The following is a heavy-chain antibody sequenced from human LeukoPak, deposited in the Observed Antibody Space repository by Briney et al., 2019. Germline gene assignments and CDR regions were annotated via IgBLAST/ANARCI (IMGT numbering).Heavy chain of an antibody. CDR3: ARGSLTGEYGMDV. CDR1: GFTFSSYE. Sequence: GGSLRLSCAASGFTFSSYEMNWVRQAPGKGLEWVSYISSSGSTIYYADSVKGRFTISRDNAKNSLYLQMDSLRAGDTAVYYCARGSLTGEYGMDVWGQGTTVTVSS. J-gene: IGHJ6*02. CDR2: ISSSGSTI. V-gene: IGHV3-48*03. D-gene: IGHD1-20*01.